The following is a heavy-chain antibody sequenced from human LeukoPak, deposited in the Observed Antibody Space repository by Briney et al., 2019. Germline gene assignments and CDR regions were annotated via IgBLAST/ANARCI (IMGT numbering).Heavy chain of an antibody. V-gene: IGHV3-33*03. CDR2: IGSDGKTA. CDR3: AKEDYDGSGSYYTH. Sequence: GGSLRLSCAASGFTFSSYGMHCVRQAPGKGLEWVAVIGSDGKTAVYADSVKGRFAISRDNTNNAVYLQMDSLRGEDTAVYHCAKEDYDGSGSYYTHWGQGTLVSVSS. D-gene: IGHD3-10*01. CDR1: GFTFSSYG. J-gene: IGHJ4*02.